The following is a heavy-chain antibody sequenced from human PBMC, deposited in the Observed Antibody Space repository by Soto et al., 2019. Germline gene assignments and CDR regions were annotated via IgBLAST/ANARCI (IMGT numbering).Heavy chain of an antibody. D-gene: IGHD3-10*01. J-gene: IGHJ6*02. Sequence: SETLSLTCTVSGGSISGYYWSWIRQPPGMGLEWIGYIYYTGSTNYNPSLKSRVTISVDTSKNQFSLKLTSVTAADTAVYYCARVYGSGVYGMDVWGQGTTVTVSS. V-gene: IGHV4-59*12. CDR3: ARVYGSGVYGMDV. CDR2: IYYTGST. CDR1: GGSISGYY.